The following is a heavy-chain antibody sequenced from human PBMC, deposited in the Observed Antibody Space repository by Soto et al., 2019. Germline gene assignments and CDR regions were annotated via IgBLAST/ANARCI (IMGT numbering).Heavy chain of an antibody. J-gene: IGHJ6*04. CDR1: GFTFSDHY. V-gene: IGHV3-72*01. CDR3: ARGPRIIGTLGVDV. D-gene: IGHD1-7*01. Sequence: EVQLVESGGGLVQPGGSLRLSCAASGFTFSDHYMDWVRQAPGKGLEWVGRIKNKANSYTTEYAASVKGRFYISRDDSKNSLYLQMNSLETEDTAVYYCARGPRIIGTLGVDVWGKGTTVTVSS. CDR2: IKNKANSYTT.